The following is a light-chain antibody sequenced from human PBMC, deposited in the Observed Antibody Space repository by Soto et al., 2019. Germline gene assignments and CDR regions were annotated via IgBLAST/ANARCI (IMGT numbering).Light chain of an antibody. CDR2: DNS. CDR1: RSNIWAGYD. V-gene: IGLV1-40*01. CDR3: QTYDSSLSGYV. J-gene: IGLJ1*01. Sequence: QSVLTQPPSVSGAPGQRVTISCTGSRSNIWAGYDVHWYQQLPGTAPKLLIYDNSNRPSGVPDRFSGSKSSTSASLAITGLRAEDEADYYCQTYDSSLSGYVFGTGTKHTVL.